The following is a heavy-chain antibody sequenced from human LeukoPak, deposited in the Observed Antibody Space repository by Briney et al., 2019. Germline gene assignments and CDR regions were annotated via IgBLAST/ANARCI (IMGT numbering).Heavy chain of an antibody. D-gene: IGHD2-2*01. CDR3: ARRDIVVVPAAIFDY. CDR1: GGSFSGYY. CDR2: INHSGST. Sequence: SETLSLTCAVYGGSFSGYYWSWIRQPPGKGLEWIGEINHSGSTNYNPSLKSRVTISVDTSKNQFSLKLSSVTAADTAVYYCARRDIVVVPAAIFDYWGQGTLVTVSS. J-gene: IGHJ4*02. V-gene: IGHV4-34*01.